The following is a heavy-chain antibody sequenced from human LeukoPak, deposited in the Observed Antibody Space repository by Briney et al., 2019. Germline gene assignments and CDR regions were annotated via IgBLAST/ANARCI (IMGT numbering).Heavy chain of an antibody. CDR2: ISSSGGTT. CDR1: GFTFNSYA. J-gene: IGHJ4*02. V-gene: IGHV3-23*01. CDR3: AKIGNSSDFDY. D-gene: IGHD5-18*01. Sequence: GGSLRLSCAASGFTFNSYAMGWVRQAPGKGLEWVSTISSSGGTTHYADSVKGRFTISRDNSKHTLDLQMNSLRAEDTAVYYCAKIGNSSDFDYWGQGTLVTVSS.